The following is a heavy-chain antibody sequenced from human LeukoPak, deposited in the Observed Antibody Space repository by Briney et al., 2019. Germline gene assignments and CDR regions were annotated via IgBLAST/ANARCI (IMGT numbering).Heavy chain of an antibody. J-gene: IGHJ4*02. CDR2: IKPDGSEK. CDR1: GFTFSSYW. Sequence: GGSLRLSCAASGFTFSSYWMSWVRQAPGKGLEWVANIKPDGSEKYYVDSVKGRFTISRHNGKNSLYLQMNSLRAEDTAVYYCAIGSSYAYDYWGQGTLVTVSS. CDR3: AIGSSYAYDY. D-gene: IGHD5-18*01. V-gene: IGHV3-7*01.